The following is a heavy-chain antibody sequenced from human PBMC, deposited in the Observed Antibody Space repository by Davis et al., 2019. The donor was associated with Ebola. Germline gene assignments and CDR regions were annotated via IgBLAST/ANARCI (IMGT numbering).Heavy chain of an antibody. CDR2: IYHSGST. Sequence: SETLSLTCAVSGGSISSGGYSWSWIRQPPGKGLEWIGYIYHSGSTYYNPSLKSRVTISVDRSKNQFSLKLSSVTAADTAVYYCARGFTVTKPLFDYWGQGTLVTVSS. D-gene: IGHD4-17*01. CDR1: GGSISSGGYS. J-gene: IGHJ4*02. V-gene: IGHV4-30-2*01. CDR3: ARGFTVTKPLFDY.